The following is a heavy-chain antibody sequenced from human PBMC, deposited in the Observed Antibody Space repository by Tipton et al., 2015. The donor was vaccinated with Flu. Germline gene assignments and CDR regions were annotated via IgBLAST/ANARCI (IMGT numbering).Heavy chain of an antibody. D-gene: IGHD6-19*01. CDR1: GFTFSSYS. J-gene: IGHJ3*02. Sequence: SLRLSCAASGFTFSSYSMNWVRQAPGKGLEWVSSISSSSSYIYYADSVKGRFTISRDNAKNSLYLQMNSLRAEDTAVYYCARDLHVGSSDWFDAFDIWGQGTMVTVSS. CDR3: ARDLHVGSSDWFDAFDI. V-gene: IGHV3-21*01. CDR2: ISSSSSYI.